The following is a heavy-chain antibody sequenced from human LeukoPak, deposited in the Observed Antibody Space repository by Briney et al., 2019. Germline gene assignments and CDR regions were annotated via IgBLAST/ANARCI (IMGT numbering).Heavy chain of an antibody. CDR2: IYISGRT. CDR3: ARDGYSYGSFDY. Sequence: SETLSLTCTVSGGSISSYYWSWIRQPAGKGLEWIGRIYISGRTNYNPSLKSRVTMSVDTSKNQFSLKLSSVTAADTAVYYCARDGYSYGSFDYWGQGTLVTVSS. CDR1: GGSISSYY. J-gene: IGHJ4*02. D-gene: IGHD5-18*01. V-gene: IGHV4-4*07.